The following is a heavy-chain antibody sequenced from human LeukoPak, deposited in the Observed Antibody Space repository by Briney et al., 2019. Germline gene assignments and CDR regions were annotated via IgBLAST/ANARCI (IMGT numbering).Heavy chain of an antibody. CDR2: IIPIFGTA. CDR3: ARGPVIAAAGYYFDY. V-gene: IGHV1-69*05. D-gene: IGHD6-13*01. Sequence: ASVKVSCKASGGTFSSYAISWVRQAPGQGLEWMGGIIPIFGTANYAQKFQGRVTITTDESTSTAYMELSSLRSEDTAVYYCARGPVIAAAGYYFDYWGQGTLVTVSS. J-gene: IGHJ4*02. CDR1: GGTFSSYA.